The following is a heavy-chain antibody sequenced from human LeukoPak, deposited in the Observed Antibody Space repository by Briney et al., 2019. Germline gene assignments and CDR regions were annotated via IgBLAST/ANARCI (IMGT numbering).Heavy chain of an antibody. V-gene: IGHV3-64*01. Sequence: GGSLRLSCAASGFTFSSYAMHWVRQAPGKGLEYVSAISSNGGSTYYANSVKGRFTISRDNSKNTLYLQMGSLRAEDMAVYYCARDIVVVPAAMVTTGRYYYYYGMDVWGQGTTVTVSS. CDR1: GFTFSSYA. CDR3: ARDIVVVPAAMVTTGRYYYYYGMDV. CDR2: ISSNGGST. J-gene: IGHJ6*02. D-gene: IGHD2-2*01.